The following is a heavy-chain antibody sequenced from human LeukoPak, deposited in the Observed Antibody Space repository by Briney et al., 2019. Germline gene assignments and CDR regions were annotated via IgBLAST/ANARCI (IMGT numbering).Heavy chain of an antibody. V-gene: IGHV4-34*01. Sequence: PSETLSLTCAVYGGSFSGYYWSWIRQPPGKGLEWIGEINHSGSTNYNPSLKSRVTISVDTSKNQFSLKLSSVTAADTAVYYCARRTGLGELDIVVAVAATPVSMFDYWGQGTLVTVSS. D-gene: IGHD2-15*01. J-gene: IGHJ4*02. CDR1: GGSFSGYY. CDR2: INHSGST. CDR3: ARRTGLGELDIVVAVAATPVSMFDY.